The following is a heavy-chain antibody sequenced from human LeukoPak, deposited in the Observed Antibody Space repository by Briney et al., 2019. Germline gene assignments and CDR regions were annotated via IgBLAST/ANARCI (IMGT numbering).Heavy chain of an antibody. CDR3: ARVSRSGYYGEY. CDR2: IKQDGSEQ. J-gene: IGHJ4*02. Sequence: GGSLGLSCAVSGFTFTRYWMAWVRQAPGKGLEWVANIKQDGSEQYHVDSVRGRFTMSRDNTKNIVFLQMDSLRVEDTAVYYCARVSRSGYYGEYWGQGTTVTVSS. D-gene: IGHD3-3*01. V-gene: IGHV3-7*01. CDR1: GFTFTRYW.